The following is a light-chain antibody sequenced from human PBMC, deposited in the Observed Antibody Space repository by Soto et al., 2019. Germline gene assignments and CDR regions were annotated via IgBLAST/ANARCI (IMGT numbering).Light chain of an antibody. CDR3: QQYNNWPQT. CDR1: QSVSSN. J-gene: IGKJ1*01. CDR2: GAS. Sequence: EKVMTQSPATLSVSPGERATLSCRASQSVSSNLAWYQQKPGQAPRLLIYGASTRATGIPARFSGSGSGTEFNLTISSLQSEDSAVYFCQQYNNWPQTFGQGTKVEIK. V-gene: IGKV3-15*01.